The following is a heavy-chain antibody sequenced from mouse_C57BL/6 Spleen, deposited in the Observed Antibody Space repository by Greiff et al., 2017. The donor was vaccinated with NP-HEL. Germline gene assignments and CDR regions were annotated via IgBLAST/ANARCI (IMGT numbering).Heavy chain of an antibody. CDR1: GYAFSSSW. J-gene: IGHJ1*03. Sequence: QVQLQQSGPELVKPGASVKISCKASGYAFSSSWMNWVKQRPGKGLEWIGRIYPGDGDTNYNGKFKGKATLTADKSSSTAYMQLSSLTSEDSAVYFCAGITTVVAKGFWYFDVWGTGTTVTVSS. CDR3: AGITTVVAKGFWYFDV. V-gene: IGHV1-82*01. D-gene: IGHD1-1*01. CDR2: IYPGDGDT.